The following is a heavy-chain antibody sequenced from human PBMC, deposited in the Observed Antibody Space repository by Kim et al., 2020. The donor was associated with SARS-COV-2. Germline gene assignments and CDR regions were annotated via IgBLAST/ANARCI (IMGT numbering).Heavy chain of an antibody. Sequence: GGSLRLSCAASGFTFDDYGMSWVRQAPGKGLEWVSGINWNGGSTGYADSVKGRFTISRDNAKNSLYLQMNSLRAEDTALYYCARGIDGDYVQSNDYWGQGTLVTVSS. CDR1: GFTFDDYG. CDR3: ARGIDGDYVQSNDY. J-gene: IGHJ4*02. CDR2: INWNGGST. D-gene: IGHD4-17*01. V-gene: IGHV3-20*04.